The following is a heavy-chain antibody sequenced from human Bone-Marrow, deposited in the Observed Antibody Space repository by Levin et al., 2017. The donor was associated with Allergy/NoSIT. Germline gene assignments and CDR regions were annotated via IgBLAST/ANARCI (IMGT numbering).Heavy chain of an antibody. CDR2: ISSSSSHI. CDR3: ARGDDAFDI. Sequence: KSGGSLRLSCAASGFTISTYSMNWVRQAPGKGLEWVSSISSSSSHIYFADSVKGRFAISRDNAKNSLFLQMKSLRGEDTAVYYCARGDDAFDIWGQGTMVTVSS. V-gene: IGHV3-21*01. CDR1: GFTISTYS. J-gene: IGHJ3*02.